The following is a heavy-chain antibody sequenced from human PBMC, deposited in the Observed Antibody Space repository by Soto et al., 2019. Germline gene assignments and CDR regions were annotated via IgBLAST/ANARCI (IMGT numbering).Heavy chain of an antibody. V-gene: IGHV3-48*01. D-gene: IGHD5-12*01. CDR1: GFPFSRYS. J-gene: IGHJ6*02. CDR3: ARDNSRYSGYSLDV. CDR2: ISSSGSTV. Sequence: PVGALRLSCAASGFPFSRYSMNWVRQAPGKGLEWVSYISSSGSTVYYADSVKGRFTISRDNAKNSLHLQMNSLRAEDTAVYYCARDNSRYSGYSLDVWGQGTTVTVSS.